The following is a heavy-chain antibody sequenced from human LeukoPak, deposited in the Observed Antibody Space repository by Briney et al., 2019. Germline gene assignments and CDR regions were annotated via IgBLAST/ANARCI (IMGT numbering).Heavy chain of an antibody. CDR1: GGSISSYY. CDR2: IYTSGST. D-gene: IGHD3-22*01. V-gene: IGHV4-4*07. CDR3: ARDPGDYDSSGLLDY. Sequence: PSETLSLTCTVSGGSISSYYWSWIRQPAGKGLEWIGRIYTSGSTNYNPSLKSRVTMSLDTSKNQFSLKLSSVAAADTAVYYCARDPGDYDSSGLLDYWGQGTLVTVSS. J-gene: IGHJ4*02.